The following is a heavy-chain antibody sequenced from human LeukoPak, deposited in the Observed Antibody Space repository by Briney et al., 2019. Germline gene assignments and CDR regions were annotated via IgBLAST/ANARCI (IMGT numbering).Heavy chain of an antibody. D-gene: IGHD6-13*01. Sequence: GGSLRLSCAASGFTFSTYWMSWVRQAPGKGLEWVANIKQDGSEKYYIDSVKGRFTISRDNAKNSLYLQMNSLRAGDTAMYYCARDSAGNDYWGQGTLVTVSS. CDR2: IKQDGSEK. CDR1: GFTFSTYW. CDR3: ARDSAGNDY. J-gene: IGHJ4*02. V-gene: IGHV3-7*01.